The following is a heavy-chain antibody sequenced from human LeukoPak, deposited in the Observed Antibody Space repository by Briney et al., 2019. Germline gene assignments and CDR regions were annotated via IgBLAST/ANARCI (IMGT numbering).Heavy chain of an antibody. Sequence: RSLRLSCAASGFTFSSYAMHWVRQAPGKGLEWVAVISYDGSNKYYADSVKGRFTISRDNSKNTLYLQMNSLRAEDTAVYYCARAGDVLRYFDWLLSWGQGTLVTVSS. V-gene: IGHV3-30*04. CDR2: ISYDGSNK. D-gene: IGHD3-9*01. CDR3: ARAGDVLRYFDWLLS. J-gene: IGHJ5*02. CDR1: GFTFSSYA.